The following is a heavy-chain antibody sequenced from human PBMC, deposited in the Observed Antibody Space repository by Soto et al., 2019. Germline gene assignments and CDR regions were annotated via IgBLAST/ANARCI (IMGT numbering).Heavy chain of an antibody. V-gene: IGHV4-59*01. J-gene: IGHJ6*03. Sequence: SETLSLTCTVSGGSISSYYWSWIRQPPGKGLEWIGYIYYSGSTNYNPSLKSRVTISVDTSKNQFSLKLSSVTAADTAVYYCANGGSPCYYYIYMAAWGRGTTAPVSS. CDR1: GGSISSYY. CDR2: IYYSGST. D-gene: IGHD3-16*01. CDR3: ANGGSPCYYYIYMAA.